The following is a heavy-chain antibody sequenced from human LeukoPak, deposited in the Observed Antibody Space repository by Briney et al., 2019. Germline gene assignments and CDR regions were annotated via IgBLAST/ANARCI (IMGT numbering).Heavy chain of an antibody. J-gene: IGHJ4*02. CDR2: IRYDGSNK. CDR3: AKDLTCSSTSCYRGGEDYFDY. Sequence: GGSLRLSCAASGFTFSSYGMHWVRQAPGKGLEWVAFIRYDGSNKYYADSVKGRFTITRDNSKNTLYLQMNSLRAEDTAVYYCAKDLTCSSTSCYRGGEDYFDYWGQGTLVTVSS. V-gene: IGHV3-30*02. CDR1: GFTFSSYG. D-gene: IGHD2-2*02.